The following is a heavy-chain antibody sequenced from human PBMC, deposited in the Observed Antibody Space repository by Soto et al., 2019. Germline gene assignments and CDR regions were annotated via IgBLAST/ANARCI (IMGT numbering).Heavy chain of an antibody. D-gene: IGHD6-19*01. Sequence: SVKISCKASGGTFSSYAISWGRQATGQGLEWMGGIIPIFGTANYAQKFQGRVTITADESTSTAYMELSSLRSEDTAVYYCARDERYSSGWYTESYYYSGMDVWGQGTTVTVSS. CDR2: IIPIFGTA. CDR1: GGTFSSYA. J-gene: IGHJ6*02. V-gene: IGHV1-69*13. CDR3: ARDERYSSGWYTESYYYSGMDV.